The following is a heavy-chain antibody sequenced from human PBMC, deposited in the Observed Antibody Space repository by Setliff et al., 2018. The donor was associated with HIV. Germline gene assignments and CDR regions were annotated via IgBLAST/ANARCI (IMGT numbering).Heavy chain of an antibody. CDR3: ARVGSYWSTLDY. J-gene: IGHJ4*02. CDR2: FNTETRNP. CDR1: GYTVTTYG. D-gene: IGHD1-26*01. V-gene: IGHV7-4-1*02. Sequence: GASVKVSCKASGYTVTTYGISWVRQAPGQGLEWMGWFNTETRNPMYAQAFKGRLVFSLDTSVSTAYLQINSLKAEDTAMYYCARVGSYWSTLDYWGQGALVTVSS.